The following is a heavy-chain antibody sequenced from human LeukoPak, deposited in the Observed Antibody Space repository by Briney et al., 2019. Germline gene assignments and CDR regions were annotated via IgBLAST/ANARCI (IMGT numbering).Heavy chain of an antibody. CDR1: GFTFSSYA. D-gene: IGHD6-19*01. V-gene: IGHV3-23*01. CDR2: ISGSGGST. J-gene: IGHJ4*02. CDR3: VKPLAVAGKYFDY. Sequence: GGSLRLSCAASGFTFSSYAMSWVRQAPGKGLEWVSAISGSGGSTYYADSVKGRFTIPRDNSKNTLYLQMNSLRAEDTAVYYCVKPLAVAGKYFDYWGQGTLVTVSS.